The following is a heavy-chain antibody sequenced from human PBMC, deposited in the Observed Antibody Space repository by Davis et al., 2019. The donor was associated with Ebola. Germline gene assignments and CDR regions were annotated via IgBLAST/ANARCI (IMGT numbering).Heavy chain of an antibody. D-gene: IGHD4-17*01. CDR2: IIPIFGTA. J-gene: IGHJ3*02. CDR3: ARDQWDYGDSPGAFDI. Sequence: SVKVSCKASGYTFTSYDISWVRQAPGQGLEWMGGIIPIFGTANYAQKFQGRVTITADKSTSTAYMELSSLRSEDTAVYYCARDQWDYGDSPGAFDIWGQGTMVTVSS. CDR1: GYTFTSYD. V-gene: IGHV1-69*06.